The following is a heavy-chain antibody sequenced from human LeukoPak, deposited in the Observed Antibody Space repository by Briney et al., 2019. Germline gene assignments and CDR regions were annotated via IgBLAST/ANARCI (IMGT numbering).Heavy chain of an antibody. Sequence: GGSLRLSCAASGFTFSSYSMNWVRQAPGKGQERVSSISSSSSYIYYAVSAKGRFTISRDNAKNSLYLQMNSLRAEDTAVYYCARDDYGDYAGFDYWGQGTLVTVSS. CDR1: GFTFSSYS. D-gene: IGHD4-17*01. V-gene: IGHV3-21*01. CDR3: ARDDYGDYAGFDY. CDR2: ISSSSSYI. J-gene: IGHJ4*02.